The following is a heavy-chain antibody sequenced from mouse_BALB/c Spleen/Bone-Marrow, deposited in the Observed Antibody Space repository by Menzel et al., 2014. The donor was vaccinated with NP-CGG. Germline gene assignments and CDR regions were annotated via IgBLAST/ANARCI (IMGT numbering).Heavy chain of an antibody. D-gene: IGHD1-1*01. V-gene: IGHV14-3*02. Sequence: EVQLQQSGAELVKPGASVKLSCTASDFNFKDTYMHWVNQRPEQGLEWIGRIDPANGNTKYDPKFQGKATITADTSSNTAYLQLSSLTSEDTAVYYCARVQFLRSRGIDYWGQGTSLPVSS. CDR3: ARVQFLRSRGIDY. CDR1: DFNFKDTY. CDR2: IDPANGNT. J-gene: IGHJ2*02.